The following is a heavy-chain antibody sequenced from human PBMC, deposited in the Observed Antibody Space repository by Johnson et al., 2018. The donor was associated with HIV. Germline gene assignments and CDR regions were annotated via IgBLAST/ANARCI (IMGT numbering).Heavy chain of an antibody. D-gene: IGHD6-13*01. CDR1: GFTVSRNY. J-gene: IGHJ3*02. Sequence: VQLVESGGGLVQPGGSLRLSCAASGFTVSRNYMSWVRQAPGKGLEWVSVIYSGGTTYYADSVKGRFTISRDTSENTVHLQMNDLRAEDTAVYYCARGGSSWYLRAFDIWGQGTMVTVSS. CDR3: ARGGSSWYLRAFDI. V-gene: IGHV3-66*01. CDR2: IYSGGTT.